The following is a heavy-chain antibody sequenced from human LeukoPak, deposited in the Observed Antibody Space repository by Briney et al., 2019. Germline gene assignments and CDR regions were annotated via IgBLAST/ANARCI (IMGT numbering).Heavy chain of an antibody. J-gene: IGHJ4*02. CDR1: GFTFSSYA. D-gene: IGHD4-17*01. CDR3: ARDDYGDWYLDY. CDR2: ISGSGDST. Sequence: GGSLRLSCAASGFTFSSYAMSWVRQAPGKGLEWVSSISGSGDSTYYAGSVKGRFTISRDNAKNSLYLQMNSLRAEDTAVYYCARDDYGDWYLDYWGQGTLVTVSS. V-gene: IGHV3-23*01.